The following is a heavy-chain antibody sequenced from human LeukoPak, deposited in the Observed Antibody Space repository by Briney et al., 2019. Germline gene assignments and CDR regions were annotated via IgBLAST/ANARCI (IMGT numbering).Heavy chain of an antibody. CDR1: GYTFTSYY. CDR3: ARDPSPYYDFWSGLNYIDY. J-gene: IGHJ4*02. V-gene: IGHV1-46*01. D-gene: IGHD3-3*01. CDR2: INPSGGST. Sequence: ASVKVSCTASGYTFTSYYMHWVRQAPGQGLEWMGIINPSGGSTSYAQTFQGRVTMTRDTSTSTVYMELSSLRSEDTAVYYCARDPSPYYDFWSGLNYIDYWGQGTLVTVSS.